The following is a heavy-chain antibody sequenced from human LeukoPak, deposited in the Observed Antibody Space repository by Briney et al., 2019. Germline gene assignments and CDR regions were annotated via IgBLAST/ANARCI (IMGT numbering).Heavy chain of an antibody. CDR2: IYHSGSI. D-gene: IGHD2-2*01. CDR1: GYSISSGYY. Sequence: SETLSLTCVVSGYSISSGYYWGWIRQPPGEGLEWIGNIYHSGSIYYNPSLKSRVTISVDTSKNQFSLKLSSVTAADTAVYYCGRIGDAQGGGYNNYYMEVWAKGQRSPSP. V-gene: IGHV4-38-2*01. J-gene: IGHJ6*03. CDR3: GRIGDAQGGGYNNYYMEV.